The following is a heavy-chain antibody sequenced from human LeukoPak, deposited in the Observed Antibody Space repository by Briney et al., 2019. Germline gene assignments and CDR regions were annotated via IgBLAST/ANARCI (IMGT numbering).Heavy chain of an antibody. CDR2: IYSGGST. Sequence: GGSLRLSCAASGFTVSRNYMSWVRQAPGKGLEWVSVIYSGGSTYYADSVKGRFTISRDNSKNTLYLQMNSLRAEDTAVYYCARDRVIGSGYYYFDYWGQGTLVTVSS. D-gene: IGHD3-22*01. J-gene: IGHJ4*02. V-gene: IGHV3-53*01. CDR3: ARDRVIGSGYYYFDY. CDR1: GFTVSRNY.